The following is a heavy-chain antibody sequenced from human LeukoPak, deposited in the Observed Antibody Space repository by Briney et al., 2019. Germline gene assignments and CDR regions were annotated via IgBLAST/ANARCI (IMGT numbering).Heavy chain of an antibody. Sequence: GGSLRLSCAASGFTFSSYWMSWVRQAPGKGLEWVANIKQDGSEKYYVDSVKGRFTISRDNAKNSLYLQMNSLRAEDTAVYYCARESSDSGYDFDYWGQGTLVTVSS. CDR2: IKQDGSEK. CDR1: GFTFSSYW. J-gene: IGHJ4*02. V-gene: IGHV3-7*01. CDR3: ARESSDSGYDFDY. D-gene: IGHD5-12*01.